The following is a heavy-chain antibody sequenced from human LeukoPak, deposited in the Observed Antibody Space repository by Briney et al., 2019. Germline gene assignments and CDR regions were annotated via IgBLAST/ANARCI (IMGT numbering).Heavy chain of an antibody. Sequence: KPGGSLRLSCAASGFTFSSYSMNWVRQAPGKGLEWVSAISSSSSYIYYADSVKGRFTISRDNAKNPLYLQMNSLRAEDTAVYYCARGDDYGDYEGAFDIWGQGTMVTVSS. V-gene: IGHV3-21*01. CDR1: GFTFSSYS. J-gene: IGHJ3*02. CDR2: ISSSSSYI. D-gene: IGHD4-17*01. CDR3: ARGDDYGDYEGAFDI.